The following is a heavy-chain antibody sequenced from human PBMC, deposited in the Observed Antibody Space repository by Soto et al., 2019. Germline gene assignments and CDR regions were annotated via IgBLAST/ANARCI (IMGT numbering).Heavy chain of an antibody. CDR1: GYTFTNYG. CDR2: ISAYNGHT. V-gene: IGHV1-18*01. J-gene: IGHJ4*02. CDR3: AREGVGTNPLGY. Sequence: QVQLVQSGPEVKKPGASVKVSCKASGYTFTNYGFNWVRQATGQGLAWMGWISAYNGHTKYSQIFQARVIMTTDTSTSTAYMELRSLTSDDTAVYYCAREGVGTNPLGYWGQGTLVTVSS. D-gene: IGHD2-8*01.